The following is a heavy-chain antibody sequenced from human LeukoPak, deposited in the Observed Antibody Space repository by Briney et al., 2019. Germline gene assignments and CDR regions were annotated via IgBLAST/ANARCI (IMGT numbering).Heavy chain of an antibody. Sequence: ASVKVSCKASGYTFTNNGISWVRQAPGQGLEWMGWISTYNDNTNYAQKFQGRVTMTTDTSTSTAYMELRSLRSDDTAVYYCAALRDSYNLAWGQGTLVTVSS. D-gene: IGHD5-24*01. CDR2: ISTYNDNT. V-gene: IGHV1-18*01. CDR3: AALRDSYNLA. J-gene: IGHJ5*02. CDR1: GYTFTNNG.